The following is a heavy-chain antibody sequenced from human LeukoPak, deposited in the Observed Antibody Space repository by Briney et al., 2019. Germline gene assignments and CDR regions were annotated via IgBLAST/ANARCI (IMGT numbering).Heavy chain of an antibody. CDR3: AEDHRDRDAFDI. CDR1: GYTFTSYY. J-gene: IGHJ4*02. Sequence: ASVKVSCKASGYTFTSYYMHWVRQAPGQGLEWMGIINPSGGSTSYAQKFQGRVTMTRDTSTSTVYMELSSLRSEDTAVYYCAEDHRDRDAFDIWGQGTLVTASS. D-gene: IGHD1-14*01. CDR2: INPSGGST. V-gene: IGHV1-46*01.